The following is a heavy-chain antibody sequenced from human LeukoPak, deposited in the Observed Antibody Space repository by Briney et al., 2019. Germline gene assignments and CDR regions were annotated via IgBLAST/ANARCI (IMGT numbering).Heavy chain of an antibody. J-gene: IGHJ6*02. CDR1: GFTFTNYE. CDR2: ISSSGGTI. D-gene: IGHD3-10*01. V-gene: IGHV3-48*03. Sequence: PGGSLRLSCAASGFTFTNYETNWVRQAPGKGMEWVSYISSSGGTILYADSGRGRFTISTDNAKDSLYLQMNSLRAEDTAFYYCASRGVRTHPNFYYFYSMDVWGQGTTVTVSS. CDR3: ASRGVRTHPNFYYFYSMDV.